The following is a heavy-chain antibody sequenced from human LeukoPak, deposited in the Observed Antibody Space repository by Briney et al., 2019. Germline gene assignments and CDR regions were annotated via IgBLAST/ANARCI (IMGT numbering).Heavy chain of an antibody. V-gene: IGHV3-23*01. CDR3: AKVHFDRDMMGAFDI. D-gene: IGHD3-22*01. CDR2: ISGSGGST. J-gene: IGHJ3*02. CDR1: GFTFSSYA. Sequence: GGSLRLSCAASGFTFSSYAMSWVRQAPGKGLEWVSAISGSGGSTYYADSVKGRFTISRDNSKSTLYLQMNSLRAEDTAVYYCAKVHFDRDMMGAFDIWGQGTMVTVSS.